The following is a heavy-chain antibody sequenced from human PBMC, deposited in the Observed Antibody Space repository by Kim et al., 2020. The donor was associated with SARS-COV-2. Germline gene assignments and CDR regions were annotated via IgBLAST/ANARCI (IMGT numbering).Heavy chain of an antibody. D-gene: IGHD2-15*01. Sequence: AQRLQGEVTMTTDTSTSTAYMELRSLRSDDTAVYYCARARCSGGSCYLDYWGQGTLVTVSS. V-gene: IGHV1-18*01. CDR3: ARARCSGGSCYLDY. J-gene: IGHJ4*02.